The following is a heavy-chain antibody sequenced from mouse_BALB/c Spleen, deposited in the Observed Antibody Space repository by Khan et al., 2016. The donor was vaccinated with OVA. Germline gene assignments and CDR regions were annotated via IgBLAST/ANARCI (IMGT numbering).Heavy chain of an antibody. CDR1: GYSFTDYY. D-gene: IGHD1-2*01. CDR2: ISPGSGDT. Sequence: QVRLQQSGAELARPGASVKLSCKASGYSFTDYYINWVKQRTGQGLEWIGEISPGSGDTYYNEKFKGKATLTADKSSSTAYMPLSSLTSVASAFYFCARRNYFGYTFAYWGQGTLVTVSA. V-gene: IGHV1-77*01. CDR3: ARRNYFGYTFAY. J-gene: IGHJ3*01.